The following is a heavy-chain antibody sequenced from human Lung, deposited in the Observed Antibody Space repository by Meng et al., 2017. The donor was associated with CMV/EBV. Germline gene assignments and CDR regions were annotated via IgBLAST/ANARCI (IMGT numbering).Heavy chain of an antibody. CDR2: CRNKDNSHTT. D-gene: IGHD1-20*01. V-gene: IGHV3-72*01. J-gene: IGHJ4*02. Sequence: GESLKISCVGSGFPFSDHYMDWVRQAPGKGLEWVGRCRNKDNSHTTEYAASVKGRFTISRDDSESSLYLQMTSLKAEDTAVYFCARVGSNNWIIDDWGQGTQVTVSS. CDR1: GFPFSDHY. CDR3: ARVGSNNWIIDD.